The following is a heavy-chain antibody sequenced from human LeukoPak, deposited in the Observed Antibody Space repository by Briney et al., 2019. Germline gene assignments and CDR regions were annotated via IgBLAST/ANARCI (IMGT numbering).Heavy chain of an antibody. CDR2: IFYSGST. Sequence: SETLSLTCTVSGDSISSSSYYWGWIRQPPGKGLEWIGSIFYSGSTYYNPSLKSRLTISVDTSKNQFSLKVTSVTAADTAVYYCARLGKSGMTTATTRAFDIWGQGTVVTVSS. V-gene: IGHV4-39*01. CDR3: ARLGKSGMTTATTRAFDI. D-gene: IGHD4-17*01. CDR1: GDSISSSSYY. J-gene: IGHJ3*02.